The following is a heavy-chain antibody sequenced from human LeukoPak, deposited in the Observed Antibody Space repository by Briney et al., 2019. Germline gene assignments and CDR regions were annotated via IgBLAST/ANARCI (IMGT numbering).Heavy chain of an antibody. CDR1: GFTFSSDD. J-gene: IGHJ4*02. CDR3: AKVNWCSASCADA. CDR2: ISGNGYST. V-gene: IGHV3-23*01. D-gene: IGHD2-2*01. Sequence: GGSLRLSCAASGFTFSSDDMNWVRQAPGKGLEWVSGISGNGYSTHYADSVKGRFTISRDNSKNTLSLQMNSLRAEDTAVYYCAKVNWCSASCADAWGQGILVTVSS.